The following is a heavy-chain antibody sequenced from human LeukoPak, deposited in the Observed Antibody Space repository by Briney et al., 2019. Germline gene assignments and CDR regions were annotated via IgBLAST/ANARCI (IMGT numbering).Heavy chain of an antibody. J-gene: IGHJ4*02. CDR3: PKGRTNDY. CDR2: ISDTGGNT. D-gene: IGHD1/OR15-1a*01. CDR1: GFTFSTYA. V-gene: IGHV3-23*01. Sequence: GGSLRLSCAASGFTFSTYAMSWVRQTPERGLEWVSAISDTGGNTFYADSVKGRFTISRDNSKNTLYLQMNSLRAEDTAIYYCPKGRTNDYWGQGTLVTVSS.